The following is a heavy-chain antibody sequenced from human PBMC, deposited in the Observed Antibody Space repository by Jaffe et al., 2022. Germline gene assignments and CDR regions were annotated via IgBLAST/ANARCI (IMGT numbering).Heavy chain of an antibody. J-gene: IGHJ1*01. CDR1: GGSFSGYY. Sequence: QVQLQQWGAGLLKPSETLSLTCAVYGGSFSGYYWSWIRQPPGKGLEWIGEINHSGSTNYNPSLKSRVTISVDTSKNQFSLKLSSVTAADTAVYYCARDGSRSSSPTKYFQHWGQGTLVTVSS. CDR3: ARDGSRSSSPTKYFQH. CDR2: INHSGST. D-gene: IGHD6-13*01. V-gene: IGHV4-34*01.